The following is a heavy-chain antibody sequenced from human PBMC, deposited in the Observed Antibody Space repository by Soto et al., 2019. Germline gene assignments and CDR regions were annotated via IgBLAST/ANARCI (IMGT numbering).Heavy chain of an antibody. CDR3: ARGGSAPDY. Sequence: PGGSLRLSCAVSGFTFSNYWMSWVRQAPGKGLEWVANINQDESEKYYVDSVKGRFTISRDNPKNSLYLQINSLRAEDTAVYYCARGGSAPDYWGQGTLVTVSS. V-gene: IGHV3-7*01. D-gene: IGHD6-6*01. J-gene: IGHJ4*02. CDR2: INQDESEK. CDR1: GFTFSNYW.